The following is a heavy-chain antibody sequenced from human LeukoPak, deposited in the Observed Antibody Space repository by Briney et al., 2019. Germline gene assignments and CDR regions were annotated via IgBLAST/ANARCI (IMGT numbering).Heavy chain of an antibody. J-gene: IGHJ4*02. D-gene: IGHD6-13*01. V-gene: IGHV3-21*01. CDR3: ARSNLGYSCSWRSFDY. CDR2: ISSSSSYI. Sequence: GSLRLSCAASGFTFSSYSMNWVRQAPGKGLEWVSSISSSSSYIYYADSVKGRFTISRDNAKNSLYLQMNSLRAEDTAVYYCARSNLGYSCSWRSFDYWGQGTLVTVSS. CDR1: GFTFSSYS.